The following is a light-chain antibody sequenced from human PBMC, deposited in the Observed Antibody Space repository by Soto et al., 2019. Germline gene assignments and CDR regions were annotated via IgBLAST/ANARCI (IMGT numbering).Light chain of an antibody. CDR1: SSDVGGYNY. V-gene: IGLV2-11*01. CDR2: DVS. CDR3: CSYAGSDV. J-gene: IGLJ1*01. Sequence: QSALTQPRSVSGSPGQSVTISCTGTSSDVGGYNYVSWYQQHPGKAPKLMIYDVSTRPSGVPDRFSGSKSGNTASLTISGLQAEDEADYYCCSYAGSDVFGTGTKVTVL.